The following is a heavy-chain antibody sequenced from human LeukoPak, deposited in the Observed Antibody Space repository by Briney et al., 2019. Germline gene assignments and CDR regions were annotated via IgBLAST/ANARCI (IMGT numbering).Heavy chain of an antibody. Sequence: PSETLSLTCTVSGGSISSYYWSWIRQPPGKGLEWIGYIYYSGSTNYNPSLKSRVTISVDTSKNQFSLKLSSVTAADTAVYYCARMGRRGLDYWGQGTLVTVSS. CDR2: IYYSGST. CDR1: GGSISSYY. J-gene: IGHJ4*02. D-gene: IGHD2-15*01. CDR3: ARMGRRGLDY. V-gene: IGHV4-59*01.